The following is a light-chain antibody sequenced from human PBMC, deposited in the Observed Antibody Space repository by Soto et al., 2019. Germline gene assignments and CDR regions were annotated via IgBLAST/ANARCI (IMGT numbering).Light chain of an antibody. Sequence: EIGLTQSPGTLSLSPGERATLSCRASQSVSSGYLAWYQQTPGQAPRLLIYGASSRATGIPDRFSGSGSGTDFTLTISRVEPEDFAVYYCQQYGSSKWTFGQGTKVEI. V-gene: IGKV3-20*01. CDR1: QSVSSGY. CDR3: QQYGSSKWT. CDR2: GAS. J-gene: IGKJ1*01.